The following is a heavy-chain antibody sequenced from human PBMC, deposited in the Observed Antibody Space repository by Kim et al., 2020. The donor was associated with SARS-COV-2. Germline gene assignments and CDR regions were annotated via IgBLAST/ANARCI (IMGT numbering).Heavy chain of an antibody. D-gene: IGHD3-10*01. V-gene: IGHV4-34*01. J-gene: IGHJ2*01. CDR1: GGSFSGYY. CDR2: INHSGST. CDR3: ARGRFGELPRYWYFDL. Sequence: SETLSLTCAVYGGSFSGYYWSWIRQPPGKGLEWIGEINHSGSTNYNPSLKSRVTISVDTSKNQFSLKLSSVTAADTAVYYCARGRFGELPRYWYFDLWGRGTLVTVSS.